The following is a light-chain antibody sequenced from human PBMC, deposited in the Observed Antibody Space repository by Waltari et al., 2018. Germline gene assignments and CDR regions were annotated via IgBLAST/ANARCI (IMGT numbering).Light chain of an antibody. J-gene: IGKJ2*01. CDR3: QQYSGFPRT. Sequence: DIVMTQSPDSLAVSPGERVPIHCKSSQSVFYSSNNKNYLAWYQQRPGQSPKLLLSWASARASGVPDRFSGSVSGTDFTLTISSLQAEDVAVYYCQQYSGFPRTFGQGTKVEI. V-gene: IGKV4-1*01. CDR1: QSVFYSSNNKNY. CDR2: WAS.